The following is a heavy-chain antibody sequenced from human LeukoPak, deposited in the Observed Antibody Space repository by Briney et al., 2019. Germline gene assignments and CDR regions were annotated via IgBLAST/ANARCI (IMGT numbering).Heavy chain of an antibody. J-gene: IGHJ4*02. CDR1: GDSVASNNGA. Sequence: SQTLSLTRAISGDSVASNNGAWNWIRQSPSRGLEWLGRTYYRSEWYNDYAVPMKGRISINPDTSKNQFSLQVNSVTPEDTAIYYCARDLGTSGWYTFDYWGQGTLVTVSS. V-gene: IGHV6-1*01. CDR3: ARDLGTSGWYTFDY. D-gene: IGHD6-19*01. CDR2: TYYRSEWYN.